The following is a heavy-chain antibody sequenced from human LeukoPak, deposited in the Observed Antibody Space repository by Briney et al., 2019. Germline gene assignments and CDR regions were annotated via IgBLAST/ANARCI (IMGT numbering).Heavy chain of an antibody. CDR3: ARAGGDIVATNSEALDY. V-gene: IGHV4-34*01. CDR1: GGSFSGYY. CDR2: INHSGST. Sequence: RSLETLSLTCAVYGGSFSGYYWSWIRQPQGKGLEWIGEINHSGSTNYNPSLKSRVTISVDTSKNQFSLKLSSVTAADTAVYYCARAGGDIVATNSEALDYWGQGTLVTVSS. D-gene: IGHD5-12*01. J-gene: IGHJ4*02.